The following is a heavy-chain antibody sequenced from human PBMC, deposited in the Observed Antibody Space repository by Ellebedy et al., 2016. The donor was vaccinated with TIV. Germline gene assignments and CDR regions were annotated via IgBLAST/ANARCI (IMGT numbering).Heavy chain of an antibody. V-gene: IGHV3-7*04. CDR2: IKQDGSEK. Sequence: PGGSLRLSCAASGFTLSTYWMSWVRQAPGKGLEWVANIKQDGSEKNYVDSVKGRFTISRDNAKNSLYLQMNSVRAEDTAVYYCARENWTNDYWGQGTLVTVSS. CDR1: GFTLSTYW. J-gene: IGHJ4*02. D-gene: IGHD1/OR15-1a*01. CDR3: ARENWTNDY.